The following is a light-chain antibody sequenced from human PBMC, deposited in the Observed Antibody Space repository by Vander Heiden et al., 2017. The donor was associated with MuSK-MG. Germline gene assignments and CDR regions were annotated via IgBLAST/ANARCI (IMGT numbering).Light chain of an antibody. J-gene: IGKJ1*01. V-gene: IGKV1-NL1*01. CDR1: QGISNS. CDR2: AAS. Sequence: LQITQSPSSLSASVGDRVHIPCRACQGISNSLAWDPPKPGKAPKLLLDAASRLESGGPSRFSGSGSGTDYTLTISSLQPEDFATYYCQQYYSTLWTFGQGTKVEIK. CDR3: QQYYSTLWT.